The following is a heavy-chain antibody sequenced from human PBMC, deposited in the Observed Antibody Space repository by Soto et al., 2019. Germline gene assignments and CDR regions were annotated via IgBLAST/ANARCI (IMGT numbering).Heavy chain of an antibody. D-gene: IGHD4-17*01. CDR2: ISSSSSTI. Sequence: GGSLRLSCAASGFTFSSYSMNWVRQAPGKGLEWVSYISSSSSTIYYADSVKGRFTISRDNAKNSLYLQMNSLRAEDTAVYYCARDAHRSWSVTSYFDYWGQGTLVTVSS. J-gene: IGHJ4*02. CDR3: ARDAHRSWSVTSYFDY. CDR1: GFTFSSYS. V-gene: IGHV3-48*01.